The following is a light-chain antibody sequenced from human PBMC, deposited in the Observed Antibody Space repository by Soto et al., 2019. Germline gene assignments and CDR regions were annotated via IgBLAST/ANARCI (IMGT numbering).Light chain of an antibody. CDR3: QKYGSSPIT. CDR2: DAS. CDR1: QSVSSY. J-gene: IGKJ5*01. Sequence: EIVLTQSPATLSLSPGERATLSCRASQSVSSYLAWYQQKPGQAPRLLIYDASNRATGIPARFSGSGSGTDFTLTISRLEPEDFAVYYCQKYGSSPITFGQGTQLEIK. V-gene: IGKV3-20*01.